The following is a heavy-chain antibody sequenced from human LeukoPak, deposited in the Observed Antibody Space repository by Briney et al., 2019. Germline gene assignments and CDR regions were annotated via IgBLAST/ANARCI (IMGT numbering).Heavy chain of an antibody. D-gene: IGHD6-13*01. Sequence: PSETLSLTCSVSGGSINTYYWSWIRQPPGKGLEWIGYIYYSGSTSYNPSLKSRVTISVDTSKNQFSLDLSSVTAADTAVYYCARHGIVDSSRKYYFDYWGQGTLVTVSS. J-gene: IGHJ4*02. V-gene: IGHV4-59*08. CDR3: ARHGIVDSSRKYYFDY. CDR1: GGSINTYY. CDR2: IYYSGST.